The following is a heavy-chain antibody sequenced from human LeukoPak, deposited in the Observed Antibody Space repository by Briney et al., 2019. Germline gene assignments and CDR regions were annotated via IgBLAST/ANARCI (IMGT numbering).Heavy chain of an antibody. Sequence: PRGSRRLSCAASGFTFSTYSMNWVRQAPGKGLEWVAYIMSSSSTIYYADSVKGRFTISRDNAKNSLYLQMNSLRDEDTAVYYCARRRGLFDYWGQGTLVTVSS. V-gene: IGHV3-48*02. CDR1: GFTFSTYS. CDR2: IMSSSSTI. CDR3: ARRRGLFDY. J-gene: IGHJ4*02.